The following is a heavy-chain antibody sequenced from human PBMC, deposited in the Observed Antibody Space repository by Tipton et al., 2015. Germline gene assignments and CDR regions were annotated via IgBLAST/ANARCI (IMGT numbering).Heavy chain of an antibody. V-gene: IGHV4-59*01. CDR1: GGSISSYY. CDR3: ARSPSQGLPLYYYCGMDV. J-gene: IGHJ6*02. D-gene: IGHD5-18*01. Sequence: LRLSCTVSGGSISSYYWSWIRQPPGKGLEWIGYIYYSGSTNYNPSLKSRVTISVDTSKNQFSLKLSSVTAADTAVYYCARSPSQGLPLYYYCGMDVWGQGPTVTASS. CDR2: IYYSGST.